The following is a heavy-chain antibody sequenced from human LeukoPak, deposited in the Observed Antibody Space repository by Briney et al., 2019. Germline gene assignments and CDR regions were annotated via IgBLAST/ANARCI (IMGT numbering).Heavy chain of an antibody. CDR2: INHSGST. J-gene: IGHJ5*02. D-gene: IGHD2-2*01. CDR3: ARFRGYCSSTSCSTRFNWFDP. V-gene: IGHV4-34*01. Sequence: PSETLSLTCAVYGGSFSGYYWSWIRQPPGKGLEWIGEINHSGSTNYNPSLKSRATISVDTSKNQFSLKLSSVTAADTAVYYCARFRGYCSSTSCSTRFNWFDPWGQGTLVTVSS. CDR1: GGSFSGYY.